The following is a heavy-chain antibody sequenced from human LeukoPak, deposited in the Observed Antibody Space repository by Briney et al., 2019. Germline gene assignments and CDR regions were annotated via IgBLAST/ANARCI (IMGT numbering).Heavy chain of an antibody. CDR2: ISGRGGST. CDR3: AKAYSSDWYAPSDY. J-gene: IGHJ4*02. D-gene: IGHD6-19*01. V-gene: IGHV3-23*01. Sequence: GGSLRLSCAASGFTFSTYAMSWVRQAPGKGLEWASTISGRGGSTYSADSVKGRITISRDNSKNTLYLQMNSLRAEDTAVYYCAKAYSSDWYAPSDYWGQGTLVTVSS. CDR1: GFTFSTYA.